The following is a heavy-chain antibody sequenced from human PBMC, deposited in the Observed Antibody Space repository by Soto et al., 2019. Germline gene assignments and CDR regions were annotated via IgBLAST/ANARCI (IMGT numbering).Heavy chain of an antibody. D-gene: IGHD3-16*02. Sequence: PSETLSLTCAVYGGSFSRYYWGWIRQPPGKGLEWIGEINQSGSTNYNPSLRSRVTISADTSKNQFSLNLSSVTAADTAVYYCARGRDYDYVWGSYRYDLDYWGQGTLVTVSS. CDR2: INQSGST. CDR1: GGSFSRYY. J-gene: IGHJ4*02. V-gene: IGHV4-34*01. CDR3: ARGRDYDYVWGSYRYDLDY.